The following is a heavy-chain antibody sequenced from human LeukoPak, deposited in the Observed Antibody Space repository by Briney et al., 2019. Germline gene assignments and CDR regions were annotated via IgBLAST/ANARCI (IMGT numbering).Heavy chain of an antibody. CDR1: GFTFSSYA. J-gene: IGHJ4*01. Sequence: PGGSLRLSCAASGFTFSSYAMHWVRQAPGKGLEWVGRIKSKSAGGTTDYAAPVKDRFTIWRDDSKDTLYLQMNSLTTEDTAMYYCGTSGIGYTYARFWGHGTLVTVSS. D-gene: IGHD3-22*01. V-gene: IGHV3-15*01. CDR3: GTSGIGYTYARF. CDR2: IKSKSAGGTT.